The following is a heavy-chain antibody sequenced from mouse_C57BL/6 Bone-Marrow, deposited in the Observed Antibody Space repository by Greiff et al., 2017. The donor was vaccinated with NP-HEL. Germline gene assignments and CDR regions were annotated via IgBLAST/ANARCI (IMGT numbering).Heavy chain of an antibody. CDR1: GYTFTSYW. Sequence: VQLQQPGAELVKPGASVKLSCKASGYTFTSYWMHWVKQRPGRGLEWIGRIDPNSGGTKYNEKFKSKATLTVDKPSSTAYMQLSSLTSEDSAVYYCARSLFSATVVATFDYWGQGTTLTVSS. CDR2: IDPNSGGT. V-gene: IGHV1-72*01. CDR3: ARSLFSATVVATFDY. J-gene: IGHJ2*01. D-gene: IGHD1-1*01.